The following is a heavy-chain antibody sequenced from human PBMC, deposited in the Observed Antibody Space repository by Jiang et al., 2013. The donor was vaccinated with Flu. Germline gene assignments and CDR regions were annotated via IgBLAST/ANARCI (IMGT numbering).Heavy chain of an antibody. CDR2: IDPSDSYT. D-gene: IGHD3-22*01. J-gene: IGHJ4*02. Sequence: EWMGRIDPSDSYTNYSPSFQGHVTISADKSISTAYLQWSSLKASDTAMYYCARLDSSGYWGVDYWGQGTLVTVSS. V-gene: IGHV5-10-1*01. CDR3: ARLDSSGYWGVDY.